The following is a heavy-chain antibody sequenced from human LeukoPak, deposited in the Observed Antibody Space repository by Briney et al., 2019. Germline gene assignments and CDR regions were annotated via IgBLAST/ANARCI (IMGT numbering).Heavy chain of an antibody. CDR1: GYTFTSNY. CDR3: ARDQEGFDY. J-gene: IGHJ4*02. V-gene: IGHV1-46*01. CDR2: IYPRDGST. Sequence: ASVKVSCKASGYTFTSNYIRWVRQAPGQGLEWMGMIYPRDGSTSYAQKFQGRVTVTRDTSTSTVHMELSGLRSEDTAVYYCARDQEGFDYWGQGTLVTVSS.